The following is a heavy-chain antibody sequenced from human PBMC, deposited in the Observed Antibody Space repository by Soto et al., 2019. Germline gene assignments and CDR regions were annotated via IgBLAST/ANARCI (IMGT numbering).Heavy chain of an antibody. CDR3: AKDLKTEGALDY. CDR1: GFTFSSYA. J-gene: IGHJ4*02. D-gene: IGHD3-16*01. V-gene: IGHV3-30-3*01. Sequence: GGSLRLSCAASGFTFSSYAMHWVRQAPGKGLEWVAVISYDGNKQFYADSVKGRFTISRDNSKNTLYLQMNSLRAEDTAIYYCAKDLKTEGALDYWGQGTLVTVSS. CDR2: ISYDGNKQ.